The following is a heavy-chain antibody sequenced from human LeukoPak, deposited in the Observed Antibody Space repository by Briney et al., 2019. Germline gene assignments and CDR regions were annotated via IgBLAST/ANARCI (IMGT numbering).Heavy chain of an antibody. CDR2: INHSGST. V-gene: IGHV4-34*01. CDR1: GGSFSGYY. CDR3: ARVYLDPYCSSTSCYGYYFDY. Sequence: PSETLSLTCAVYGGSFSGYYWSWIRQPPGKGLEWIGEINHSGSTNYNPSLKSRVTISVDTSKNQFSLKLSSVTAADTAVYYCARVYLDPYCSSTSCYGYYFDYWGQGTLVTVSS. J-gene: IGHJ4*02. D-gene: IGHD2-2*01.